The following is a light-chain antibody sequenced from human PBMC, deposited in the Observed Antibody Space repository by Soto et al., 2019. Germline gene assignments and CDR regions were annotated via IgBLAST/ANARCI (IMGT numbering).Light chain of an antibody. V-gene: IGLV2-11*01. Sequence: QSAVTQPRSVSGSPGQSVTISCTGTSSVVGAYNYVSWFQQHPGKAPKLMMSDVSKRPSGVPDRFSGSKSGTTASLTISGLQPEDEAVYYCCSYAGIYTLLFGGGTKLTVL. CDR2: DVS. CDR3: CSYAGIYTLL. J-gene: IGLJ2*01. CDR1: SSVVGAYNY.